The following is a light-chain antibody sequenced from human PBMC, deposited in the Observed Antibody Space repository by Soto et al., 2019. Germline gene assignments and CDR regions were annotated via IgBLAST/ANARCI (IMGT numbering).Light chain of an antibody. Sequence: IVFTQAPIALSFAPCEKATLSCHTSQSVNSDYLAWFQQKPGQAPRLLIYGASTRTTGIPDRFSGSGSGTDFTLTIGRLEPGDFATYYCQQLNSYPRTFGQGTKVDIK. J-gene: IGKJ1*01. CDR3: QQLNSYPRT. V-gene: IGKV3-20*01. CDR1: QSVNSDY. CDR2: GAS.